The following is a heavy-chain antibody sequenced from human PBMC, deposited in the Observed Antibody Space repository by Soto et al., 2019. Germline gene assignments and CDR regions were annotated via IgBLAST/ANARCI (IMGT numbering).Heavy chain of an antibody. CDR1: GFTFSDYF. Sequence: EVQLVESGGDLVQPGGSLRLSCAASGFTFSDYFMDWVRQAPGKGLEWVGRIRNKANSHTTEYAPSVKGRFTISRDDSKNSLYLQLSSLRTEDTAVYYCARGKNSFDFWGQGTLVAVSS. V-gene: IGHV3-72*01. J-gene: IGHJ4*02. CDR3: ARGKNSFDF. CDR2: IRNKANSHTT.